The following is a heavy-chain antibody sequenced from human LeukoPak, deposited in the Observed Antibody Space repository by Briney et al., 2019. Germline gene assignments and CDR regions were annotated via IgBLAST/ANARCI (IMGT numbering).Heavy chain of an antibody. Sequence: GGSLRLSCAASGFTFFSYAMSWVRQAPGKGPEWVSAITGSGASTYYADSVRGRFTISRDNSRNTLYLQMNSLRADDTALYYCARGDPVTGYSVDAFDIWGQGTMVTVSS. CDR2: ITGSGAST. V-gene: IGHV3-23*01. J-gene: IGHJ3*02. CDR1: GFTFFSYA. D-gene: IGHD3-9*01. CDR3: ARGDPVTGYSVDAFDI.